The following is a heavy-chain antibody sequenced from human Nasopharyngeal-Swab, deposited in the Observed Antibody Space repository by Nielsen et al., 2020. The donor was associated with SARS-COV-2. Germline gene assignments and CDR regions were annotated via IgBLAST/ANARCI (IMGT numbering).Heavy chain of an antibody. CDR3: ARDPIYSSMRNVFDY. D-gene: IGHD3-10*01. V-gene: IGHV3-48*03. J-gene: IGHJ4*02. CDR2: ISSSGSTI. CDR1: GFPFSTYE. Sequence: GGSLRLSCAASGFPFSTYEMNWVRQAPGKGLEWVSYISSSGSTIYYADSVKGRFTISRDNAKNSLYLQMNSLRAEDTAVYYCARDPIYSSMRNVFDYWGQGTLVTVSS.